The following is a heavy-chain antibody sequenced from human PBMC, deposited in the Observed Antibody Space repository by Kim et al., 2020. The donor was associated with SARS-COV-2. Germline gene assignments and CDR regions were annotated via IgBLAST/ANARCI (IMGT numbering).Heavy chain of an antibody. J-gene: IGHJ4*02. CDR1: GGSISSGSYY. CDR2: IYTSGST. V-gene: IGHV4-61*02. Sequence: SETLSLTCTVSGGSISSGSYYWSWIRQPAGKGLEWIGRIYTSGSTNYNPSLKSRVTISVDTSKNQFSLKLSSVTAADTAVYYCARDGLGDGYNLGVFDYWGQGTLVTVSS. D-gene: IGHD5-12*01. CDR3: ARDGLGDGYNLGVFDY.